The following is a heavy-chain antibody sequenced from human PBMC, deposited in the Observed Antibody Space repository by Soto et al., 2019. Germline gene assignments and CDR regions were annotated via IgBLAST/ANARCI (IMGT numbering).Heavy chain of an antibody. CDR3: ARAPLKEYYFDY. V-gene: IGHV4-31*03. D-gene: IGHD3-16*02. CDR2: IYYSGST. Sequence: SETLSLTCTVSGGSISSGGYYWSWIRQHPGKGLEWIGYIYYSGSTYYNPSLKSRVTISVDTSKNQFSLKLSSVTAADTAVYYCARAPLKEYYFDYWGQGTLVTVSS. CDR1: GGSISSGGYY. J-gene: IGHJ4*02.